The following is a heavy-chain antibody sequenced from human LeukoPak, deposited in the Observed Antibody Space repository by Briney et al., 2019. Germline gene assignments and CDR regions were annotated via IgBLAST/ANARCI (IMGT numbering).Heavy chain of an antibody. D-gene: IGHD3-10*01. J-gene: IGHJ6*03. CDR2: INHSGST. CDR3: ARALRQFGYYSYYMDV. CDR1: GGSLRGSY. V-gene: IGHV4-34*01. Sequence: SETLSLTCAVYGGSLRGSYWTWIRQPPGKGLEWIGEINHSGSTNYNPSLKSRVTISADTSNNQFSLKLKSVTAADTAVYYCARALRQFGYYSYYMDVWGKGTTVTASS.